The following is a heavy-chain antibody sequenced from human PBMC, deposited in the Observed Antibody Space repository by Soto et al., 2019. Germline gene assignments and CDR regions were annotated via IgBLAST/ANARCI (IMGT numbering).Heavy chain of an antibody. CDR3: APVHLGGYYGSSGYYPNFDY. D-gene: IGHD3-22*01. CDR2: ISAYNGNT. Sequence: ASVKVSCKASGYTFTSYDINWVRQAPGQGLEWMGWISAYNGNTNYAQKLQGRVTMTTDTSTSTAYMELRSLRSDDTAVYYCAPVHLGGYYGSSGYYPNFDYCEQVSMVTVSS. J-gene: IGHJ4*02. V-gene: IGHV1-18*01. CDR1: GYTFTSYD.